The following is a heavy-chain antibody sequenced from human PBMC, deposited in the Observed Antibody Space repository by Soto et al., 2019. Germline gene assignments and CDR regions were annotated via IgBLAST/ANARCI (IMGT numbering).Heavy chain of an antibody. D-gene: IGHD2-21*02. CDR1: GFTVSSNY. J-gene: IGHJ4*02. V-gene: IGHV3-53*01. CDR3: ARAYCCGDCRSYYFDY. CDR2: IYSGGST. Sequence: EVQLVESGGGLIQPGGSLRLSCAASGFTVSSNYMSWVRQAPGKGLEWVSVIYSGGSTYYADSVKGRFTISRDNSKNTLYLQMNSLRAEDTAVYYCARAYCCGDCRSYYFDYWGQGTLVTVSS.